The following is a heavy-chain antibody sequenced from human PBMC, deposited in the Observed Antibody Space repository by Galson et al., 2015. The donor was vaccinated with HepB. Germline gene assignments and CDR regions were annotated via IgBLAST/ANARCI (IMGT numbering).Heavy chain of an antibody. J-gene: IGHJ4*02. CDR1: GFTFSDYT. CDR2: VSGSSSYI. D-gene: IGHD1-1*01. V-gene: IGHV3-21*01. Sequence: SLRLSCAASGFTFSDYTMNWVRRAPGKGLEWVSSVSGSSSYIDYADSVRGRFTISRDNSKNSLYLQMNSLRAEDTAVYYCATMGGYTRPQWGQGTLVTVSS. CDR3: ATMGGYTRPQ.